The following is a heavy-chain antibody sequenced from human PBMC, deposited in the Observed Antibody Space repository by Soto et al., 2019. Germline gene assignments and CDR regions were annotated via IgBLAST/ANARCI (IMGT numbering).Heavy chain of an antibody. J-gene: IGHJ3*02. D-gene: IGHD3-22*01. V-gene: IGHV1-69*06. Sequence: SVKVSCKASGGTFSSYAISWVRQAPGQGLEWMGGIIPIFGTANYARKFQGRVTITADKSTSTAYMELSSLRSEDTAVYYCASDTPRTYYYDSSGAFDIWGQGTMVTVSS. CDR3: ASDTPRTYYYDSSGAFDI. CDR2: IIPIFGTA. CDR1: GGTFSSYA.